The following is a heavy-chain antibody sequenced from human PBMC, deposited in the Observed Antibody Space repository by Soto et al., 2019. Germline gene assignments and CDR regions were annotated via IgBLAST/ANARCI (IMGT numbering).Heavy chain of an antibody. CDR2: ISSSSSYI. D-gene: IGHD3-22*01. J-gene: IGHJ6*02. CDR3: ARLRYDSTYYYYGMDV. V-gene: IGHV3-21*01. Sequence: GGSLRLSCAASGFTFSSYSMNWVRQAPGKGLEWVSSISSSSSYIYYADSVKGRFTISRDNAKNSLYLQMNSLRAEDTAVYYCARLRYDSTYYYYGMDVWGQGTTVTVSS. CDR1: GFTFSSYS.